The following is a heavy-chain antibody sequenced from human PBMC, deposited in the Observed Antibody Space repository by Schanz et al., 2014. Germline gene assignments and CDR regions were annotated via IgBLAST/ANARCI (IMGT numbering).Heavy chain of an antibody. Sequence: DVQLLESGGGLVQPGGSLRLSCAASGFTFNSYAMTWVRQAPGKGLEWVSSISHSGGSKYYADSVKGRFTISRDNSENTLYLQMNSLSAEDTAVYYCAKQIHYDILTVTRNWGQGTLVTVSS. J-gene: IGHJ4*02. CDR2: ISHSGGSK. CDR3: AKQIHYDILTVTRN. CDR1: GFTFNSYA. V-gene: IGHV3-23*01. D-gene: IGHD3-9*01.